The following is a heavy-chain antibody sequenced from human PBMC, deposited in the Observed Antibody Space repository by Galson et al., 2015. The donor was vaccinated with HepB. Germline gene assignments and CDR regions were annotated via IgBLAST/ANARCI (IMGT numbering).Heavy chain of an antibody. J-gene: IGHJ4*02. CDR3: AKDYDFWSGYYYY. CDR1: GFTFSSYA. D-gene: IGHD3-3*01. CDR2: ISGSGGST. V-gene: IGHV3-23*01. Sequence: SLRLSCAASGFTFSSYAMSWVRQAPGKGLEWVSAISGSGGSTYYADSVKGRFTISRDNSKNTLYLQMNSLRAEDTAVYYCAKDYDFWSGYYYYWGQGTLVTVSS.